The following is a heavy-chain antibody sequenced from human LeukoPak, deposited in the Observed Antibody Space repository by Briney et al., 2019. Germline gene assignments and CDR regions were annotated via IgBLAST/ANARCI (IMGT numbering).Heavy chain of an antibody. CDR3: ASSGSSGVY. Sequence: SVKVSCKASGGTFSSYAISWVRQAPGQGLEWMGRIIPILGMANYAQKFQGRVTITADKSTSTAYMELSSLRSEDTAVYYCASSGSSGVYWGQGTLVTVSS. V-gene: IGHV1-69*04. CDR1: GGTFSSYA. J-gene: IGHJ4*02. D-gene: IGHD6-6*01. CDR2: IIPILGMA.